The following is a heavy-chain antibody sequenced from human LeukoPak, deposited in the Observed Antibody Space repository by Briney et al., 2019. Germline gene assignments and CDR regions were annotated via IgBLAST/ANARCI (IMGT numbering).Heavy chain of an antibody. D-gene: IGHD3-22*01. Sequence: GGSLRLSCAAPGFTVSTNYMTWVRQAPGKGLEWVSVIYSGGNTYYADSVEGRFTISRHNSENTLYLQMNSLRAEDTAVYYCAKMRYYDSGGFPNFDYWGQGTLVTVSS. CDR1: GFTVSTNY. CDR3: AKMRYYDSGGFPNFDY. J-gene: IGHJ4*02. V-gene: IGHV3-53*04. CDR2: IYSGGNT.